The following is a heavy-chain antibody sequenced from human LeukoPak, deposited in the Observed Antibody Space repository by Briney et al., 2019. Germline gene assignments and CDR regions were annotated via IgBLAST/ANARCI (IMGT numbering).Heavy chain of an antibody. Sequence: GGSLRLSCTASGFDFDAHGMSWVRQVPGKGLEWVSGINWSGGSTGYADPLRGRFTISGDNAKNSLYLQMESLRAEDTAFYYCARAPITSPFYFDYWGQGTLVTVSS. CDR1: GFDFDAHG. J-gene: IGHJ4*02. CDR2: INWSGGST. V-gene: IGHV3-20*04. D-gene: IGHD2-2*01. CDR3: ARAPITSPFYFDY.